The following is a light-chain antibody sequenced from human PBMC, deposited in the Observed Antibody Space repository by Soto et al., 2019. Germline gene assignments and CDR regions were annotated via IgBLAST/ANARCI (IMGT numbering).Light chain of an antibody. CDR3: SSYTTSSTLV. CDR1: NSDVGTYNY. J-gene: IGLJ2*01. V-gene: IGLV2-14*01. Sequence: QSALTQPASVYGSPGQSITISCTGTNSDVGTYNYVSWYQQHPGKAPKFVVYEVSDRPSGVSDRFSGSKSGNTASLTISGLQAEDEADYYCSSYTTSSTLVFGGGTKLTVL. CDR2: EVS.